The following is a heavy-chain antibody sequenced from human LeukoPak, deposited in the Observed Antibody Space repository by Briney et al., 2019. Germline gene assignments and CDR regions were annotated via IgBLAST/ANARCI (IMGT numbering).Heavy chain of an antibody. J-gene: IGHJ6*02. CDR2: FDPEDGEA. CDR1: GYTLTELS. Sequence: ASVKVSCKVSGYTLTELSMHWVRQAPGKGPEWMGGFDPEDGEAIYAQKFQGRVTMTEDTSTDTAYMDLSSLRSEDTAVYYCVLGGVYGVTDHYYYYGMDVWGQGTTVTVSS. D-gene: IGHD2-8*02. V-gene: IGHV1-24*01. CDR3: VLGGVYGVTDHYYYYGMDV.